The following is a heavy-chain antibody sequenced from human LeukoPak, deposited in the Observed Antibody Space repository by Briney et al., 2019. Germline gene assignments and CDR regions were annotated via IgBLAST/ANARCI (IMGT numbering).Heavy chain of an antibody. CDR1: GGSISSTSSY. V-gene: IGHV4-39*01. CDR2: ISYAGST. CDR3: ARVLAAAAHFDY. J-gene: IGHJ4*02. D-gene: IGHD6-13*01. Sequence: SETLSLTCTVSGGSISSTSSYWGWIRQPPGKGLEWIGSISYAGSTYYNPSLKSRVTISVDTSKNQFSLKLSSVTAADTAVYYCARVLAAAAHFDYWGQGTLVTASS.